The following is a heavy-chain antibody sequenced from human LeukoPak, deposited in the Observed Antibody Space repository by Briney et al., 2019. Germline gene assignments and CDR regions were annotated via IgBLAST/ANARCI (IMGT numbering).Heavy chain of an antibody. CDR3: ARGHRRDDAFDI. CDR2: IIPILGIA. J-gene: IGHJ3*02. CDR1: GGTFSSYA. Sequence: ASVKVSCTASGGTFSSYAISWVRQAPGQGLEWMGRIIPILGIANYAQKFQGRVTITADKSTSTAYMELSSLRSEDTAVYYCARGHRRDDAFDIWGQGTMVTVSS. V-gene: IGHV1-69*04.